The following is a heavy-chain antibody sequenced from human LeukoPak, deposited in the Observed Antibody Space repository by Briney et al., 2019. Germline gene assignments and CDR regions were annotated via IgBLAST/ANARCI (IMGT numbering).Heavy chain of an antibody. D-gene: IGHD1-26*01. Sequence: ASVKVSCKASGYTFTNYYMHWVRQAPGQGLEWMGRIIPIFGTANYAQKFQGRVTMTRNTSISTAYMELSSLRSEDTAVYYCARGGGIVGASDAFDIWGQGTMVTVSS. CDR3: ARGGGIVGASDAFDI. CDR1: GYTFTNYY. V-gene: IGHV1-46*01. CDR2: IIPIFGTA. J-gene: IGHJ3*02.